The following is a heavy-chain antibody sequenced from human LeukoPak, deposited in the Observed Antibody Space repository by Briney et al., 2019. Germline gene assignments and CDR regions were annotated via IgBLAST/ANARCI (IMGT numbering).Heavy chain of an antibody. CDR2: ISGSGGST. J-gene: IGHJ4*02. Sequence: GGSLRLSCAASGFTFNSFAMNWVRQAPGKGLEWVSTISGSGGSTYYADSVKGRFTISRDNSKNTLYLQMNSLRAEDTAVYFCAKEGIAATGTYWGQGTMVTVSS. CDR1: GFTFNSFA. D-gene: IGHD6-13*01. V-gene: IGHV3-23*01. CDR3: AKEGIAATGTY.